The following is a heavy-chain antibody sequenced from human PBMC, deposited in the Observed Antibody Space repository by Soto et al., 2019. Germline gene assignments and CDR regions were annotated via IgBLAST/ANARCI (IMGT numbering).Heavy chain of an antibody. CDR1: GGSISDTSYY. Sequence: SETLSLTCTVSGGSISDTSYYWAWLRQSPGKGLEWIASIHYSGRTYYSPSLKSRGTISLDTAKNQFSLKVNSMTAADTAVYYCARRYYYDSSGYYYSHSPYYLDYWGQGTLVTVSS. CDR3: ARRYYYDSSGYYYSHSPYYLDY. CDR2: IHYSGRT. V-gene: IGHV4-39*01. J-gene: IGHJ4*02. D-gene: IGHD3-22*01.